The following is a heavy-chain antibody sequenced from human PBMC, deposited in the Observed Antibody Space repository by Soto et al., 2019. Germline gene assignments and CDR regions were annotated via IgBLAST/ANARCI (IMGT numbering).Heavy chain of an antibody. CDR1: GFTFSDYY. J-gene: IGHJ3*01. CDR3: ARGIYSGWYRADAFDF. Sequence: QVQLVESGGGLVKPGGSLRLSCAASGFTFSDYYMNWIRQAPGKGLEWVSYITSTNSYTDYADSVKGRFTISRDNAKNSLYLQLNSLRGADTAVYYCARGIYSGWYRADAFDFWGRGTIVTVSS. D-gene: IGHD6-19*01. V-gene: IGHV3-11*05. CDR2: ITSTNSYT.